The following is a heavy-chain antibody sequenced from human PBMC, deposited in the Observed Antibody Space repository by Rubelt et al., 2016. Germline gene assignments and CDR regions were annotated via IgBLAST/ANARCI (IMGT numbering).Heavy chain of an antibody. Sequence: QLQLQESGPGLVKPSETLSLTCTVSGGSISSSSYYWGWIRQPPGKGLEWIGEINHSGSTNYNPSLKSRVTISVDTSKNQFSRKLSSATAADTAVYYCARGGRYYGSGSYQRHNWFDPWGQGTLVTVSS. V-gene: IGHV4-39*07. CDR2: INHSGST. CDR3: ARGGRYYGSGSYQRHNWFDP. J-gene: IGHJ5*02. CDR1: GGSISSSSYY. D-gene: IGHD3-10*01.